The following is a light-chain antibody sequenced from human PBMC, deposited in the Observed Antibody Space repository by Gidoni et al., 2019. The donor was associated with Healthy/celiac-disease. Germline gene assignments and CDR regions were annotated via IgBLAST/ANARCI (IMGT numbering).Light chain of an antibody. CDR1: QSVSSY. CDR2: DAS. Sequence: EIVLTPSPATLSLSPGERATLSCRASQSVSSYLAWYQQKPGQAPRLLIYDASNRATGIPARFSGSGSGTDFTLTISSLEPEDLAVYYCQQRSNWPLTFGGGTKVEIK. V-gene: IGKV3-11*01. J-gene: IGKJ4*01. CDR3: QQRSNWPLT.